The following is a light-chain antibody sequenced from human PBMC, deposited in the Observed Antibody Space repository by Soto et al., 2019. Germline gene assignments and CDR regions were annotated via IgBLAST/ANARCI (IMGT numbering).Light chain of an antibody. J-gene: IGKJ5*01. CDR3: QQLNTFPVT. V-gene: IGKV1-9*01. Sequence: DIQLTQSPSFLSASVGDRVTISCRASQGISSYLACYQQTPGKAPKLLIYASSILQSAVPSRFSGSGSGTEFKLTISSLQPEDVATYYCQQLNTFPVTFCQGTRLAI. CDR1: QGISSY. CDR2: ASS.